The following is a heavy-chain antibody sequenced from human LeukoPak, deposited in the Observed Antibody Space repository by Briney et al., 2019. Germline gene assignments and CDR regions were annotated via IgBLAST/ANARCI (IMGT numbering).Heavy chain of an antibody. Sequence: PGGSLRLSCAASGFTFSSYAMHWVRQAPGKGLEWVAVISYDGSNKYYADSVKGRFTISRDNSKNTLYLQMNSLRAEDTAVYYCVYPLGDYYDSSGYYPPAYFQHWGQSTLVTVSS. D-gene: IGHD3-22*01. CDR2: ISYDGSNK. V-gene: IGHV3-30-3*01. J-gene: IGHJ1*01. CDR3: VYPLGDYYDSSGYYPPAYFQH. CDR1: GFTFSSYA.